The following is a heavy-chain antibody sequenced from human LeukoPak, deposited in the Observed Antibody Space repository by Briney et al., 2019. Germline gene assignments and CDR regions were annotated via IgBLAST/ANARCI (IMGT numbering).Heavy chain of an antibody. V-gene: IGHV3-23*01. J-gene: IGHJ4*02. CDR1: GFLFGNYV. Sequence: GGSLRLSCAASGFLFGNYVMSWVRQAPGEGLEWVSFIGASGEATYYADSVKGRFTISRDNSKNTLYLQMNSLRAEDTAVYYCARVRGSALYYFDYWGQGTLVTVSS. CDR2: IGASGEAT. D-gene: IGHD3-10*01. CDR3: ARVRGSALYYFDY.